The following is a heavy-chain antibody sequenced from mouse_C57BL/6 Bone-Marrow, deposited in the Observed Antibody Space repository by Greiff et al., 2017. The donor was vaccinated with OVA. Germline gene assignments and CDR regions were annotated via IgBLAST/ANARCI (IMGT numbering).Heavy chain of an antibody. J-gene: IGHJ3*01. Sequence: EVKVVESGGGLVQPGGSLSLSCAASGFTFTDYYMSWVRQPPGKALAWLGFIRHKANGYTTEYSASVKGRFTISRDNSQSILYLQMNALRAEDSATYYCARYERVQAWFAYWGQGTLVTVSA. CDR1: GFTFTDYY. V-gene: IGHV7-3*01. CDR2: IRHKANGYTT. CDR3: ARYERVQAWFAY. D-gene: IGHD5-1*01.